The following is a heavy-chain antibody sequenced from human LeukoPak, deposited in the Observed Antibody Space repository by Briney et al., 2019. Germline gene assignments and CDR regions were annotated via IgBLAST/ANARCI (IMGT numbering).Heavy chain of an antibody. Sequence: PGGSLRLSCAASGFTFSNYAFHWVRQAPGKGLEWVAIISFDGSARSYADSVRGRFTISRDSSKNTLYLQMDSLRGEDTAVYXCASSIVGATTTXYXXDLWGQG. V-gene: IGHV3-30-3*01. CDR1: GFTFSNYA. J-gene: IGHJ4*02. CDR3: ASSIVGATTTXYXXDL. D-gene: IGHD1-26*01. CDR2: ISFDGSAR.